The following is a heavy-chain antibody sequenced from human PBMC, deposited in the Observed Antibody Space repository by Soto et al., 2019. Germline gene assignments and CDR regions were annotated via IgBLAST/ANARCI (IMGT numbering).Heavy chain of an antibody. J-gene: IGHJ5*02. D-gene: IGHD1-1*01. CDR1: GASISGFY. V-gene: IGHV4-4*07. CDR3: VRDGTKTLRDWFDP. Sequence: SETLSLTCSVSGASISGFYWIWIRKSAGKGLEWIGRIYATGATDYDPSLKSRVMMSVDTSKKQFSLKLRSVTAADTAVYYCVRDGTKTLRDWFDPWGQGISVTVSS. CDR2: IYATGAT.